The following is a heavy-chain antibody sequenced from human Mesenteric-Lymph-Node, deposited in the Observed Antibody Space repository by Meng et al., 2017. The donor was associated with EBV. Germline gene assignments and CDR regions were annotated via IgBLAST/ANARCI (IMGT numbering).Heavy chain of an antibody. CDR2: IHYGGAT. D-gene: IGHD2-8*01. J-gene: IGHJ5*02. V-gene: IGHV4-61*01. CDR3: AREIVRNWFNP. CDR1: GGSVSRGSYY. Sequence: RMPAPGPGRVKPSATRALICTGSGGSVSRGSYYWSWIRQPPGKGLEWIGYIHYGGATNYNPSLSGRVTISIDTPKNQFSLKLSSVTAADTAVYYCAREIVRNWFNPWGQGTLVTVSS.